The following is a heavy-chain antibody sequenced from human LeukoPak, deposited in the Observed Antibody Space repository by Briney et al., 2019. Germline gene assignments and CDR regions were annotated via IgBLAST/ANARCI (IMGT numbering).Heavy chain of an antibody. CDR2: IHYSGNT. CDR1: SGSMSSYY. V-gene: IGHV4-59*08. CDR3: ARHGTIESPFGLDL. D-gene: IGHD3-3*01. Sequence: SETLSLTCTVSSGSMSSYYWRWIRQPPGKGLEWIGYIHYSGNTYYHPSLKSRLTISVDTSKNQFSLKLSSVTAADTAIYYCARHGTIESPFGLDLWGQGTLVTVSS. J-gene: IGHJ4*02.